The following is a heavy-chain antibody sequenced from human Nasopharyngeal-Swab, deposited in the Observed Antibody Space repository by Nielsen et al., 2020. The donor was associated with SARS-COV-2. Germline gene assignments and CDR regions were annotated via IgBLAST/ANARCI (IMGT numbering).Heavy chain of an antibody. CDR1: GGSFSGYY. V-gene: IGHV4-34*01. CDR2: INHSGST. J-gene: IGHJ4*02. CDR3: ARGRGQYYYDSSGYYFFDY. D-gene: IGHD3-22*01. Sequence: ESLKISCAVSGGSFSGYYWSWIRQPPGKGLEWIGEINHSGSTNYNPSLKSRVTISVDTSKNQFSLKLSTVTAADTAVYYCARGRGQYYYDSSGYYFFDYWGQGTLVTVSS.